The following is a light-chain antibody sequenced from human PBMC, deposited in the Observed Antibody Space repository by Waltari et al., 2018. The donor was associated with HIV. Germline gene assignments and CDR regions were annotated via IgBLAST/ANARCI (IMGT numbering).Light chain of an antibody. CDR2: SNN. V-gene: IGLV1-44*01. CDR1: SSNIGSNT. J-gene: IGLJ3*02. Sequence: QSVLTQPPSASGTPVQRVTISCSGSSSNIGSNTVSCFQQLPGTAPKLLIYSNNQPPSGVPDRFSGSKSGTSASLAITGLQSEDEADYYCAAWDDSLNGWVFGGGTKLTVL. CDR3: AAWDDSLNGWV.